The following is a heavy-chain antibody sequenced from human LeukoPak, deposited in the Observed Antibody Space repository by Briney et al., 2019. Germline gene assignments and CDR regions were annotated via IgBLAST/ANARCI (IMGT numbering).Heavy chain of an antibody. CDR3: ARGKYYYDSSGYYDY. CDR1: GYTFSNYY. D-gene: IGHD3-22*01. J-gene: IGHJ4*02. V-gene: IGHV1-46*01. Sequence: GASVKVSCKASGYTFSNYYMHWARQAPGQGLEWMGIINPSGGSTSYAQKFQGRVTMTRDMSTSTVYMELSSLRSEDTAVYYCARGKYYYDSSGYYDYWGQGTLVTVSS. CDR2: INPSGGST.